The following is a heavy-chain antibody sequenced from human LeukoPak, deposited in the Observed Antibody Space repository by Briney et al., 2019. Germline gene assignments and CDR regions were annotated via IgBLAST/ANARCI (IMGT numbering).Heavy chain of an antibody. J-gene: IGHJ6*02. CDR3: ARDAVDTANAV. D-gene: IGHD5-18*01. Sequence: GGSLRLSCAASGFTFSSYWMHWVRQAPGKGLEWVANIKEDGSEKYYVDSAKGRFTISRDNAKNSLYLQMNSLRAEDTAVYYCARDAVDTANAVWGQGATVTVSS. CDR2: IKEDGSEK. CDR1: GFTFSSYW. V-gene: IGHV3-7*01.